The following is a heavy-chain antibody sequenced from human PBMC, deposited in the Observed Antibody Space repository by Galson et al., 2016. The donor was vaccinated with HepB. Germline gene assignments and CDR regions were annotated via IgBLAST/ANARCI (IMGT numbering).Heavy chain of an antibody. CDR2: ISSSGSII. V-gene: IGHV3-48*03. CDR1: GFTFSIYE. CDR3: ARGPWD. J-gene: IGHJ4*02. Sequence: SLRLSCAASGFTFSIYEMNWVRQAPGEGLEWVSYISSSGSIISYADSVKGRFTIARDNAKNSLYLQMNSLRAEDTALYYCARGPWDWGQGTLVTVSS.